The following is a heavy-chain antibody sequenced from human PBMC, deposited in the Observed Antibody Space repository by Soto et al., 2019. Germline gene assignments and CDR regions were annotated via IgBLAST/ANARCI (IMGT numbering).Heavy chain of an antibody. V-gene: IGHV4-34*01. CDR2: INHSGST. Sequence: TLSLTCAVHGGSFSGYYWSWIRQPPGKGLEWIGEINHSGSTNYNPSLKSRVTISVDTSKNQFSLKLSSVTAADTAVYYCARGKLSDYVWGSYRYHFDYWGQGTVVTVSS. CDR1: GGSFSGYY. D-gene: IGHD3-16*02. J-gene: IGHJ4*02. CDR3: ARGKLSDYVWGSYRYHFDY.